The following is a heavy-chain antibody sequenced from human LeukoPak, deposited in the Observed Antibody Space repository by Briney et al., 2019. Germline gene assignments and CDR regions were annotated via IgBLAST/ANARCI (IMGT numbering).Heavy chain of an antibody. V-gene: IGHV4-61*02. CDR1: GGSISSGSYY. D-gene: IGHD3-9*01. CDR3: ARDHDILTGYRDY. CDR2: IYTSGST. J-gene: IGHJ4*02. Sequence: PAETLSLTCTVSGGSISSGSYYWGWIRQPAGKGLEWIGRIYTSGSTNYNPSLKSRVPISVDTSKNQFSLTLSSVTAGATAVYYCARDHDILTGYRDYWGQGTLVTVSS.